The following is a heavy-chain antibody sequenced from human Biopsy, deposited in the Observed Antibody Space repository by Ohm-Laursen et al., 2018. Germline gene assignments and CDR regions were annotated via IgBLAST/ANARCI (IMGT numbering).Heavy chain of an antibody. J-gene: IGHJ6*02. D-gene: IGHD2/OR15-2a*01. CDR3: ARATNSTGWPYYYFYGMDV. CDR2: MYYSGST. V-gene: IGHV4-59*01. CDR1: GGSISSDY. Sequence: SETLSLTCPVSGGSISSDYWSWNRQTQGKGMEWIGYMYYSGSTNYNPSLKSRVTISVDTSKNQFSLRLNSVTATDTAVYYCARATNSTGWPYYYFYGMDVWGQGTTVTVSS.